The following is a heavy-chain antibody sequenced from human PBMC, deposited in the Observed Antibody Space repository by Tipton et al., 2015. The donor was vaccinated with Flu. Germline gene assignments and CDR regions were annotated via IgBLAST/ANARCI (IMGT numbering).Heavy chain of an antibody. CDR2: ISHSGRT. D-gene: IGHD3-10*01. CDR3: ARSTYYYGSGSSDY. Sequence: TLSLTCTVSDYSITSGYFWGWIRQPPRKGLEWIGCISHSGRTYYNPSLKSRVTISLDTAKNQFSQRLTSVTAADTAVYYCARSTYYYGSGSSDYWGQGTLVTVSS. J-gene: IGHJ4*02. CDR1: DYSITSGYF. V-gene: IGHV4-38-2*02.